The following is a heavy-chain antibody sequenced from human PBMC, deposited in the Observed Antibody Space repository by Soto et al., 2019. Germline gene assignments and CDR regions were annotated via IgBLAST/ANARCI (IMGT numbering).Heavy chain of an antibody. CDR3: AKARYNWKDGSDAFDI. J-gene: IGHJ3*02. V-gene: IGHV4-39*01. D-gene: IGHD1-20*01. Sequence: PSETLSLTCTVSGGSISSSSYYWGWIRQHPGKGLEWIGSIYYSGSTYYNPSLKSRVTISVDTSKNQFSLKLSSVTAADTAVYYCAKARYNWKDGSDAFDIWGQGTTVTVSS. CDR2: IYYSGST. CDR1: GGSISSSSYY.